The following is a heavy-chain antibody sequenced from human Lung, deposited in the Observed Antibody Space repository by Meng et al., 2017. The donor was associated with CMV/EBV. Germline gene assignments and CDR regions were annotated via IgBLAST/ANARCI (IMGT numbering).Heavy chain of an antibody. CDR3: ARVRYYDFWSGYFNGMDV. D-gene: IGHD3-3*01. J-gene: IGHJ6*02. V-gene: IGHV1-18*01. Sequence: ASVKVSXKASGYTFTSYGISWVRQAPGQGLEWMGWISAYNGNTNYAQKLQGRVTMTTDTSTSTAYMELRSLRSDDTAVYYCARVRYYDFWSGYFNGMDVWGQGTRVTVSS. CDR2: ISAYNGNT. CDR1: GYTFTSYG.